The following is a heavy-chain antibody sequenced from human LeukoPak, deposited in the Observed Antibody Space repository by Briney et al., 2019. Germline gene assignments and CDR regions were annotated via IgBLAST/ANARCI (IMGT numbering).Heavy chain of an antibody. J-gene: IGHJ4*02. CDR1: GFTLSSYA. V-gene: IGHV3-23*05. CDR2: FKTNYNQV. Sequence: PGGSLRLSCTASGFTLSSYAMSWVRQAPGKGLEWVSTFKTNYNQVYYAESVRGRFTISTDNSKNTAYLQMNSLRVEDTALYYCARSVPDYTRFDFWGQGALVTVSS. D-gene: IGHD4-11*01. CDR3: ARSVPDYTRFDF.